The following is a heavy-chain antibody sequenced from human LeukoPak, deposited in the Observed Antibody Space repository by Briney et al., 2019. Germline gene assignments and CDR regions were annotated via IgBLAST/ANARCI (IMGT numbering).Heavy chain of an antibody. CDR2: MNPNSGNT. Sequence: APVKVSCKASGYTFTSYDINWVRQATGQGLEWMGWMNPNSGNTGYAQKFQGRVTMTRNTSISTAYMELSSLRSEGTAVYYCARALVGDYVWGSYRYGDYWGQGTLVTVSS. J-gene: IGHJ4*02. V-gene: IGHV1-8*01. D-gene: IGHD3-16*02. CDR3: ARALVGDYVWGSYRYGDY. CDR1: GYTFTSYD.